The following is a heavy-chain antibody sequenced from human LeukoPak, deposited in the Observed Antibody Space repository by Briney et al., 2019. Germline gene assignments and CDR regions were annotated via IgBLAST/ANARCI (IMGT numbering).Heavy chain of an antibody. CDR1: GFTFSSYW. CDR2: INRDGSYT. J-gene: IGHJ4*02. D-gene: IGHD6-13*01. CDR3: ARDSYSSPDY. V-gene: IGHV3-74*01. Sequence: GGSLTLSCAASGFTFSSYWMHWVRQAPGKGLVLVSRINRDGSYTNYADSVKGRFTISRDNAKNTLYLQMNSLRAEDTAVYYCARDSYSSPDYWGQGTLVTVSS.